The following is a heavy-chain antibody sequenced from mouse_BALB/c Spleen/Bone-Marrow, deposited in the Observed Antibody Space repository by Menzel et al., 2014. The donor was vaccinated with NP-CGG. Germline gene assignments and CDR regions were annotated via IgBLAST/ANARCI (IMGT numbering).Heavy chain of an antibody. Sequence: VQLQQSGSVLVRPGALVRLSCKASGYTFTNSWTHWAKQRPGQGLEWIGDIHPNSGNTNYNEKFKAKATLTVDTSSSTAYVDLSSLTSEDSAVYYCARHHRYAYYFDYWGQGTTLTVSS. CDR3: ARHHRYAYYFDY. CDR2: IHPNSGNT. V-gene: IGHV1S130*01. D-gene: IGHD2-14*01. J-gene: IGHJ2*01. CDR1: GYTFTNSW.